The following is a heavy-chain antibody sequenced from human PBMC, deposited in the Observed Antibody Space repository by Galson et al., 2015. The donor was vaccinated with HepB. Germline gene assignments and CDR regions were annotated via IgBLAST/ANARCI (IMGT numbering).Heavy chain of an antibody. CDR1: GFTFSSYA. CDR2: ISGSGGST. CDR3: AKDRRPRGVHETPFDP. Sequence: SLRLSCAASGFTFSSYAMSWVRQAPGKGLEWVSAISGSGGSTYYADSVKGRFTISRDNSKNTLYLQMNSLRAEDTAVYYCAKDRRPRGVHETPFDPWGQGTLVTVSS. J-gene: IGHJ5*02. V-gene: IGHV3-23*01. D-gene: IGHD3-10*01.